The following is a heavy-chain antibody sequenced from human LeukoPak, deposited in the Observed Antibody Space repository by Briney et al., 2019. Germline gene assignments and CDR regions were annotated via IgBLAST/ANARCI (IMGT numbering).Heavy chain of an antibody. V-gene: IGHV4-61*02. Sequence: PSQTLSHTCTVSGGSISSGSYYWSWIRQPAGKGLEWIGRIYTSGSTNYNPSLKSRVTISVDTSKNQFSLKLSSVTAADTAVYYCARAPPGAGDFYWYFDLWGRGTLVTVSS. D-gene: IGHD4-17*01. J-gene: IGHJ2*01. CDR3: ARAPPGAGDFYWYFDL. CDR2: IYTSGST. CDR1: GGSISSGSYY.